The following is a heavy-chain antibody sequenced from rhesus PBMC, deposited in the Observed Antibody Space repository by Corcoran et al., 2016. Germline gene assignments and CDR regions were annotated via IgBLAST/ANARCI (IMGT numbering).Heavy chain of an antibody. Sequence: EVQLVESGGGLVQPGGSLRLSCAASGFTFSSYGMSWVRQAPGKGLEWVSYISNGGGSTYYADSVKGRFTSSRDNSKNTLSLQMNSLRAEDTAVYYCAKVAGWQWADYWGQGVLVTVSS. CDR2: ISNGGGST. CDR1: GFTFSSYG. D-gene: IGHD5-24*01. V-gene: IGHV3S5*01. CDR3: AKVAGWQWADY. J-gene: IGHJ4*01.